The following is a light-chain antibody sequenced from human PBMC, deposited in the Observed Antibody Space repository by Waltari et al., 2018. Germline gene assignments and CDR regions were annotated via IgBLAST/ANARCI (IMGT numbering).Light chain of an antibody. CDR3: QQVNAYPFT. CDR1: QAISDY. V-gene: IGKV1-9*01. Sequence: DIQLTQSPSFLSASVGDRVTITCRASQAISDYLAWYQQKPGKAPTLLIHAAPTLQSGVPSRFSGSGSGTEFTLTISGLQPEDSATYFCQQVNAYPFTFGPGTKVDIK. CDR2: AAP. J-gene: IGKJ3*01.